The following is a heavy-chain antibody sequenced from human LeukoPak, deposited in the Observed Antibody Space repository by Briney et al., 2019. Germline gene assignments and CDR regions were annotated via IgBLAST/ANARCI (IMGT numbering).Heavy chain of an antibody. D-gene: IGHD1-7*01. CDR3: ARPHNWNYTYYFDY. CDR2: MYYSGST. Sequence: SETLSLTCTVSGGSISSGNYYWGWVRQPPGKGLEWIGSMYYSGSTYYNPSLKSRVTISVDTSKNQFSLKLRSVTAADTAVYYCARPHNWNYTYYFDYGGQGTLVTVSS. V-gene: IGHV4-39*01. CDR1: GGSISSGNYY. J-gene: IGHJ4*02.